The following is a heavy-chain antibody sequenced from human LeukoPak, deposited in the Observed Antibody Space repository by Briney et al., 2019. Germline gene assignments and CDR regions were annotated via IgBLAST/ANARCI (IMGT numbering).Heavy chain of an antibody. V-gene: IGHV4-61*02. CDR3: ARGPLLSILPNDAFDI. CDR1: GGSISSGSYY. D-gene: IGHD3-10*01. CDR2: IYTSGST. Sequence: SQTLSLTCTVSGGSISSGSYYWSWIRQPAGKGLEWIGRIYTSGSTNYNPSLKSRVTISVDTSKNQFSLKLSSVTAADTAVYYCARGPLLSILPNDAFDIWGQGTMVTVSS. J-gene: IGHJ3*02.